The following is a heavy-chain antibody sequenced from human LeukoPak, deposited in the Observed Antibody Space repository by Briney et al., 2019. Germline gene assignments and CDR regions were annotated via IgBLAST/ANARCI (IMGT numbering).Heavy chain of an antibody. V-gene: IGHV4-59*08. D-gene: IGHD3-22*01. CDR1: GASIRSHY. Sequence: SETLSLTCTVSGASIRSHYWSWIRQPPGKGLEWIGYIYHSGSTKYNPSLKSRVTISVDTSKNQFSLKLSSVTAADTAIYYCARLSYDSRAITNWYFDLWGRGTLATVSS. J-gene: IGHJ2*01. CDR3: ARLSYDSRAITNWYFDL. CDR2: IYHSGST.